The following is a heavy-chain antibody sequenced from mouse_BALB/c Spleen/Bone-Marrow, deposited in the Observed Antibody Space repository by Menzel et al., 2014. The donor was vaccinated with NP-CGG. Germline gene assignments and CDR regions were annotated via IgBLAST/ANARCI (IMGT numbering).Heavy chain of an antibody. D-gene: IGHD3-2*02. V-gene: IGHV5-6-3*01. CDR3: AKNQEAFDY. Sequence: EVKLVESGGGLVQPGGSLPLSCAASGLTFSNYGMSWVRQTPDKRLELVATINSNGGITYYPDSVKGRFTISRYNAKNTLYLQMSSLKSEDTAMYYCAKNQEAFDYWGQGTTLTGSS. CDR2: INSNGGIT. CDR1: GLTFSNYG. J-gene: IGHJ2*01.